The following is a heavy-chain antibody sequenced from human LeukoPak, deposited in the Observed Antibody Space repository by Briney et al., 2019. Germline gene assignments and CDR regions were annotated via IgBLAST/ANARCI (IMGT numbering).Heavy chain of an antibody. CDR2: INPSGGTT. D-gene: IGHD3-22*01. J-gene: IGHJ4*02. Sequence: ASVKVSCKASGYTFTTYYMHWVRQAPGQGLEWMAIINPSGGTTDYAQKFHGRITVTRDTSTSTVYMELTSLTSEDTAVYYCARRVYYDSSGYYPLDYWGQGTLVTVSS. CDR1: GYTFTTYY. CDR3: ARRVYYDSSGYYPLDY. V-gene: IGHV1-46*01.